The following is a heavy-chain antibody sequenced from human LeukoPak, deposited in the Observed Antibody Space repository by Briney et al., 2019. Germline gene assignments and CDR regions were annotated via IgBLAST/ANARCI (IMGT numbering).Heavy chain of an antibody. V-gene: IGHV3-30*04. D-gene: IGHD3-22*01. CDR2: ISYNGSNK. J-gene: IGHJ3*02. CDR3: ARDPYYYDSSGYDDAFDI. CDR1: GFTFSSYA. Sequence: PGGSLRLSCAASGFTFSSYAMHWVRQAPGKGLEWVAVISYNGSNKYYADSVKGRFTISRDNSKNTLYLQMNSLRAEDTAVYYCARDPYYYDSSGYDDAFDIWGQGTMVTVSS.